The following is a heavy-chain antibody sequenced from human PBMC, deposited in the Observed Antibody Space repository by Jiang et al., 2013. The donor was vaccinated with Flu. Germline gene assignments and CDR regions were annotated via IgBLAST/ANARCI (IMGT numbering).Heavy chain of an antibody. CDR2: INTNTGNP. Sequence: QSGSELKKPGASVKVSCKASGYTFTSYAMNWVRQAPGQGLEWMGWINTNTGNPTYAQGFTGRFVFSLDTSVSTAYLQISSLKAEDTAVYYCASNYCSSTSCYLDAHHPQDYYYGMDV. J-gene: IGHJ6*01. D-gene: IGHD2-2*01. V-gene: IGHV7-4-1*02. CDR1: GYTFTSYA. CDR3: ASNYCSSTSCYLDAHHPQDYYYGMDV.